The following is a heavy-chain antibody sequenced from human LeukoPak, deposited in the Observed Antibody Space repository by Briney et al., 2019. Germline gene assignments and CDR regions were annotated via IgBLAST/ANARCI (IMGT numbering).Heavy chain of an antibody. Sequence: SETLSLTCTVSGGSISSSSYYWGWIRQPPGKGLEWIGSIYYSGSTNYNPSLKSRVTISVDTSKNQFSLKLSSVTAADTAVYYCARDRYSSGGAFNIWGQGTMVTVSS. CDR3: ARDRYSSGGAFNI. V-gene: IGHV4-39*07. CDR1: GGSISSSSYY. J-gene: IGHJ3*02. D-gene: IGHD6-19*01. CDR2: IYYSGST.